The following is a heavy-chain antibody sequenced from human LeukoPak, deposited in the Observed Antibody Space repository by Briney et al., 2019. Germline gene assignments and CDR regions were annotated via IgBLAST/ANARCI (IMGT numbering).Heavy chain of an antibody. D-gene: IGHD3-3*01. J-gene: IGHJ4*02. CDR1: GFTFSTYA. Sequence: PGGSLRLSCAASGFTFSTYAMSWVRQAPGKGLEWVSAISGSGGGTYYADSVQGRFTISRDNSKNTLYLQKNSLRAEDTAVYYCARRYYDFWSGFPFDYWGQGTLVTVSS. V-gene: IGHV3-23*01. CDR2: ISGSGGGT. CDR3: ARRYYDFWSGFPFDY.